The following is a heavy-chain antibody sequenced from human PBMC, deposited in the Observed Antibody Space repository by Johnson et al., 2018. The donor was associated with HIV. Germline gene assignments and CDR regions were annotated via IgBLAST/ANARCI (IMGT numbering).Heavy chain of an antibody. Sequence: QVQVVESGGGVVQPGRSLRLSCAASGFTFSSYAMHWVRQAPGKGLEWVAVISYDGSNEYYTDSVKGRFTISRDNSKNTLYLQMNSLRAEDTAGDYCATPRRRSPHAFDIWGKGTMVTVSS. V-gene: IGHV3-30*04. CDR1: GFTFSSYA. J-gene: IGHJ3*02. CDR3: ATPRRRSPHAFDI. D-gene: IGHD1-14*01. CDR2: ISYDGSNE.